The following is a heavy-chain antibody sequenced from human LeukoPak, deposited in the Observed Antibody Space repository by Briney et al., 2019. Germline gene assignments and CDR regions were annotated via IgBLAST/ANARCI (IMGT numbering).Heavy chain of an antibody. Sequence: SETLSLTCTVSGGSISSYYWSWIWQPPGKGLGWIGYIYYSGSTNYNPSPKSRVTISVDTSKNQFSLKLSSVTAADTAVYYCASYGSGHFDYWGQGTLVTVSS. CDR1: GGSISSYY. D-gene: IGHD3-10*01. CDR2: IYYSGST. V-gene: IGHV4-59*01. CDR3: ASYGSGHFDY. J-gene: IGHJ4*02.